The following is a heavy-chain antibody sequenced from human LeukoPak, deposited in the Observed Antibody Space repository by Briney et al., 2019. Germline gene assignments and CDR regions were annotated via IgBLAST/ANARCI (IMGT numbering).Heavy chain of an antibody. CDR1: GFTSSSYA. D-gene: IGHD4-17*01. J-gene: IGHJ3*02. Sequence: GGSLRLSCAASGFTSSSYAMHWVRQAPGKGLGWVAVISYDGSNKYYADSVKGRFTISRDNSKNTLYLQMNSLRAEDTAVYYCAREEPRYGDSYSPDAFDIWGQGTMVTVSS. CDR2: ISYDGSNK. V-gene: IGHV3-30-3*01. CDR3: AREEPRYGDSYSPDAFDI.